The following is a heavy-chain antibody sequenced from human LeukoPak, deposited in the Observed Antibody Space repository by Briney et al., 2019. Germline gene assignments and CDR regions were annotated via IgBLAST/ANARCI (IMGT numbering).Heavy chain of an antibody. Sequence: PSETLSLTCTVSGGSISSYYWSWIRQPAGKGLEWIGRIYTSGSTNYNPSLKSRVTMSVDTSKNQFSPKLSSVTAADTAVYYCARALRNYEVLDYYYYYMDVWGKGTTVTVSS. V-gene: IGHV4-4*07. CDR2: IYTSGST. CDR1: GGSISSYY. D-gene: IGHD4-11*01. CDR3: ARALRNYEVLDYYYYYMDV. J-gene: IGHJ6*03.